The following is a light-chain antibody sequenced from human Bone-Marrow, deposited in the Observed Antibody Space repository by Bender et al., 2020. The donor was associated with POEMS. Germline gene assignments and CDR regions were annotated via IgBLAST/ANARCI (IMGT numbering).Light chain of an antibody. CDR2: EVS. CDR3: SAYSSGSTNV. CDR1: SSDVGGYDY. J-gene: IGLJ1*01. Sequence: QSALAQPASVSGSPGQSIPISCTGTSSDVGGYDYVSWYQQHPGKAPKLIIYEVSNRPSGISNRFSGSKSGNTASLTVSGLQAEDEADYYCSAYSSGSTNVFGTGTTVTVL. V-gene: IGLV2-14*03.